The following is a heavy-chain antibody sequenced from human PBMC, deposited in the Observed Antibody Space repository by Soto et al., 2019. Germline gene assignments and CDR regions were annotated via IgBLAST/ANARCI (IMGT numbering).Heavy chain of an antibody. D-gene: IGHD3-10*01. CDR1: GYTFTSYY. CDR3: SRGLGSGDY. Sequence: QVQLVQSGAEVKNPGASVTVSCRASGYTFTSYYIHWVRQAPGQGLEWMAIINPNGGSTNYAQRSQGRVTVTRDTSTSIVYMELSSLRSEDTAVYYCSRGLGSGDYWGQGTLVTVSS. CDR2: INPNGGST. J-gene: IGHJ4*02. V-gene: IGHV1-46*03.